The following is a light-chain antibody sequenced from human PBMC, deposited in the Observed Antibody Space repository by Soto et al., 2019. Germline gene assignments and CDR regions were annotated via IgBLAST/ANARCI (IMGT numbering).Light chain of an antibody. CDR3: SSYTTSSALVL. CDR2: DVS. J-gene: IGLJ2*01. V-gene: IGLV2-14*03. Sequence: QSVLTQPASVSGSPGQSITISCIGTSSDIGGYNYVSWYQQHPGKAPKLMIYDVSNRPSGVSNRFSGSKSGNTASLTISGLQAEDEADYYCSSYTTSSALVLFGGGTKVTVL. CDR1: SSDIGGYNY.